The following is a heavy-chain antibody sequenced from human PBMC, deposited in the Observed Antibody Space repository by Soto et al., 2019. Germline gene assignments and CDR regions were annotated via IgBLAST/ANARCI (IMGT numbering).Heavy chain of an antibody. V-gene: IGHV4-34*01. CDR2: INHSRST. Sequence: QVQLQQWGAGLLKPSETLSLTCAVYGGSFSGYYWSWIRQPPGKGLEWIGEINHSRSTNYNPSLKNRVTISVDTSKNQFCLRLSSVTAADTAVYYSARGWGRKFDYWGEGTLVTVSS. D-gene: IGHD7-27*01. CDR1: GGSFSGYY. CDR3: ARGWGRKFDY. J-gene: IGHJ4*02.